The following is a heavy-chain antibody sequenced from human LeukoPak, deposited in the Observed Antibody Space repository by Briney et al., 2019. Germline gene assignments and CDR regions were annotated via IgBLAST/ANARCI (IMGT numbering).Heavy chain of an antibody. CDR1: GFTASSNY. CDR3: ASGSGSYRTPYYYMDV. CDR2: IYSGGST. Sequence: QPGGSLRLSCAASGFTASSNYMSWVRQAPGKGLEWVSVIYSGGSTYYADSVKGRFTISRDNSKNTLYLQMNSLRAEDTAVYYCASGSGSYRTPYYYMDVWGTGTTVTVSS. J-gene: IGHJ6*03. D-gene: IGHD3-10*01. V-gene: IGHV3-53*01.